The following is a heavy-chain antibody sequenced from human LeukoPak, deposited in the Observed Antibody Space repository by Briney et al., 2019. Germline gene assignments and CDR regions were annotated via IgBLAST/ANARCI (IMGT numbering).Heavy chain of an antibody. V-gene: IGHV4-39*01. CDR1: GGSISSRNYY. D-gene: IGHD4-23*01. CDR3: ARYSGNPWAFDY. J-gene: IGHJ4*02. CDR2: IYYSGST. Sequence: PSETLSLTCTVSGGSISSRNYYWGWIRQPPGKGLEWIGNIYYSGSTFYNPSLKSRVTISVDTPKNQFSLRLNSVTAADTAIYYCARYSGNPWAFDYWGQGTLVTVSS.